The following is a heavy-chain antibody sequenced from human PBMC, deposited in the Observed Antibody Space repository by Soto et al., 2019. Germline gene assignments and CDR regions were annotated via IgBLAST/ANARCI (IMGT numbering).Heavy chain of an antibody. CDR2: IATYNSNR. V-gene: IGHV1-18*01. CDR1: GDTFTNFG. CDR3: DSSGYYRYFDY. Sequence: ASVKVSCKTSGDTFTNFGLSWVRQAPGQGLEWMGWIATYNSNRNYAQKFQGRLTLTTDTSTSTAYMELKSLGYDDTAVYYYDSSGYYRYFDYWGQGTLVTVSS. D-gene: IGHD3-22*01. J-gene: IGHJ4*02.